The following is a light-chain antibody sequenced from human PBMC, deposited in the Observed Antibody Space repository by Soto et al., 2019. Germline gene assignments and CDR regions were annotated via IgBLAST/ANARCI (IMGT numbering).Light chain of an antibody. Sequence: QSALTQPASVSGSPGQSITISCTGTSSDVGGYNYVSWYQQHPGKAPKLMIYEVSSRPSGVSNRFSGSKSGNTASLTVSGLQAEDEADYYCSSYTSSNTSMVFGGGTKVTVL. J-gene: IGLJ2*01. V-gene: IGLV2-14*01. CDR1: SSDVGGYNY. CDR2: EVS. CDR3: SSYTSSNTSMV.